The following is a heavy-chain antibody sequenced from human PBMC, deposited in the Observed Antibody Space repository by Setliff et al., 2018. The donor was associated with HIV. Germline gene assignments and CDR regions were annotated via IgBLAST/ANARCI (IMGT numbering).Heavy chain of an antibody. CDR3: ARVGSYWSTFDY. CDR1: GYTFTTYG. D-gene: IGHD2-8*02. V-gene: IGHV7-4-1*02. J-gene: IGHJ4*02. Sequence: GSVKVSCKASGYTFTTYGISWVRQAPGQGPEWMGWINTETGNPMYAQGFRGRLVFSLDSSVSTAYLQINSLKTEDTAMYYCARVGSYWSTFDYWGQGALVTVSS. CDR2: INTETGNP.